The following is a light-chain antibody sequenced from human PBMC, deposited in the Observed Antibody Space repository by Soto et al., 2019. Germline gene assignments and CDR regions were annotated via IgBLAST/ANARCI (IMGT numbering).Light chain of an antibody. V-gene: IGKV3-20*01. CDR2: GIS. CDR3: QQYSISPWT. J-gene: IGKJ1*01. CDR1: QKLNQNY. Sequence: EVELTQSPGTLSLSPGERATLSCRASQKLNQNYFAWYQQRPGQAPRLLIYGISTRATGTPDRFSGSGSGTDFTLSISRPEPDDFAAYYCQQYSISPWTFGQGTKVDIK.